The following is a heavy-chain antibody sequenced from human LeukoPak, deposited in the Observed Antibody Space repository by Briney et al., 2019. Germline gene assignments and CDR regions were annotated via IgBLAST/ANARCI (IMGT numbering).Heavy chain of an antibody. V-gene: IGHV3-30*14. CDR2: ISSGGTYE. CDR1: GFTFSNYA. J-gene: IGHJ6*02. Sequence: GGSLRLSCAASGFTFSNYAMHWVRQAPGKGLEWVSLISSGGTYEYYADSVKGRFTISRHNSKNTLYLQMNNLRAEDTAVYYCAAPALGSGMSYYYYGMDVWGQGTTVTVSS. D-gene: IGHD3-10*01. CDR3: AAPALGSGMSYYYYGMDV.